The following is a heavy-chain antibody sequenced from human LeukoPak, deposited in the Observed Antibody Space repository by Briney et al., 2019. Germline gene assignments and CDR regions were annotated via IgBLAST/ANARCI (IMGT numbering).Heavy chain of an antibody. J-gene: IGHJ4*02. CDR1: GFTFDDYA. Sequence: GGSLRLSCAASGFTFDDYAMHWVRQAPGKGLEWVSGISWNSGSIGYADSVKGRFTISRDNAKNSLYLQMNSLRAEDTALYYCAKGYSSGWYLNYYFDYWGQGTLVTASS. CDR3: AKGYSSGWYLNYYFDY. D-gene: IGHD6-19*01. V-gene: IGHV3-9*01. CDR2: ISWNSGSI.